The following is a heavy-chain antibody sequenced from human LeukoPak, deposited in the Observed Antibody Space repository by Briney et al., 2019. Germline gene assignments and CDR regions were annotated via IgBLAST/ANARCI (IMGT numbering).Heavy chain of an antibody. J-gene: IGHJ5*02. Sequence: ASVKVSCTASGYTFTSYYMNWVRQAPGQGLEWMGIINPSGSRTSYAQKFQGRVTMTRDTSTSTVYMELSSLTSEDTAVYYCARAPQQWLVSNWFDPWGQGTLVTVSS. CDR2: INPSGSRT. V-gene: IGHV1-46*01. CDR1: GYTFTSYY. CDR3: ARAPQQWLVSNWFDP. D-gene: IGHD6-19*01.